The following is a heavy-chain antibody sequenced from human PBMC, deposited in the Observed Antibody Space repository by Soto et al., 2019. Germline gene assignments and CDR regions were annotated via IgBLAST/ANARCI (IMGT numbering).Heavy chain of an antibody. J-gene: IGHJ4*02. CDR3: ARGPGYYFDY. V-gene: IGHV3-64*01. CDR2: ISSNGGST. Sequence: EVQLVESGGGLVQPGGSLRLSCAASGFTFSSYAMHWVHQAPGKGLEYVSAISSNGGSTYYANSVKGRFTISRDNSKNTLYLQMGGLRAEDMAVYYCARGPGYYFDYWGQGTLVTVSS. CDR1: GFTFSSYA.